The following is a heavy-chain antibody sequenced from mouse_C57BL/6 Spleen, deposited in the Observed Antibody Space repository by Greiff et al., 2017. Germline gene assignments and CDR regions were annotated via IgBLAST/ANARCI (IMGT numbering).Heavy chain of an antibody. Sequence: QVQLQQSGAELVRPGTSVKVSCKASGYAFTNYLIEWVKQRPGQGLEWIGVINPGSGGTNYNEKFKGKATLTADKSPSTAYMQLSSLTSEDSAVYYGARFDYDAMDYWGQGTSVTDSS. J-gene: IGHJ4*01. CDR2: INPGSGGT. CDR1: GYAFTNYL. CDR3: ARFDYDAMDY. V-gene: IGHV1-54*01.